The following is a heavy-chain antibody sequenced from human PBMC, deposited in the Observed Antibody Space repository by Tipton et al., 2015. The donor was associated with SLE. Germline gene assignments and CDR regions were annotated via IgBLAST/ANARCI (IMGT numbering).Heavy chain of an antibody. CDR2: FDDGGRSV. Sequence: TLSLTCSVSGVSISDYSWSWIRQPPWKPLDWIGYFDDGGRSVKYNPSLKSRVTISLDTSKNHFSLQLTGMTAADAGMFFCFSPPDYWGQGILVAVSS. J-gene: IGHJ4*02. V-gene: IGHV4-59*12. CDR3: FSPPDY. CDR1: GVSISDYS.